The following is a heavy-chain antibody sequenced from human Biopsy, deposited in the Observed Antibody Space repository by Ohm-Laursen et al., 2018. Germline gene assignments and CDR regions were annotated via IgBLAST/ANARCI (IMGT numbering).Heavy chain of an antibody. CDR1: GGSFNGYF. CDR3: ARVPLPGIGAAYQGRFLYGMDV. D-gene: IGHD6-13*01. CDR2: ITQSGST. J-gene: IGHJ6*02. V-gene: IGHV4-34*01. Sequence: GTLSLACAVYGGSFNGYFWSWIRQPPGKGLEWIGDITQSGSTNYSPSLKSRVTISVDTAKKQFSLSLRSVTAADTAVYYCARVPLPGIGAAYQGRFLYGMDVWGQGTTVSVSS.